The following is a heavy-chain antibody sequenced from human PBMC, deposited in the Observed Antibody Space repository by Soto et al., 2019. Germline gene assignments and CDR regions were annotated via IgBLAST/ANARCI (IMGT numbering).Heavy chain of an antibody. CDR2: VYYTGTT. Sequence: PSETLSLTCTVSGGSISSYFYIWVRQPPGKGLEWIESVYYTGTTDYNPSLKSRVTISVDTSKTQFSLNLRSVTAADTAVYYCARDLAAVPRAFDYWGRGTLVTVSS. V-gene: IGHV4-59*01. CDR1: GGSISSYF. J-gene: IGHJ4*02. CDR3: ARDLAAVPRAFDY. D-gene: IGHD6-13*01.